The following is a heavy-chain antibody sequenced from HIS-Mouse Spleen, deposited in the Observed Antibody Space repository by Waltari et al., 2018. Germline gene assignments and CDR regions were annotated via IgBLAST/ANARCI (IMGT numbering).Heavy chain of an antibody. CDR2: IYYSGGT. J-gene: IGHJ2*01. CDR3: AREIPYSSSWYDWYFDL. Sequence: QLQLQESGPGLVKPSETLSLTCTVSGGSISSSSYYWGWIRQPPGKGLGWIGCIYYSGGTYYNPSPKSRVTRSVDTSKNQFSLKLSSVTAADTAVYYCAREIPYSSSWYDWYFDLWGRGTLVTVSS. CDR1: GGSISSSSYY. V-gene: IGHV4-39*07. D-gene: IGHD6-13*01.